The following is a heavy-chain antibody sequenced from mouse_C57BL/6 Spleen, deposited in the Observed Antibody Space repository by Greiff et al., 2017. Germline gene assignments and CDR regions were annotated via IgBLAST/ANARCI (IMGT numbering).Heavy chain of an antibody. J-gene: IGHJ2*01. CDR2: IYPGDGDT. Sequence: QVQLQQSGPELVKPGASVKISCKASGYAFSSSWMNWVKQRPGKGLEWIGRIYPGDGDTNYNGKFKGKATLTADKSSSTAYMQLSSLTSEDSAVYFCARGMTTVVFDYWGQGTTRTVSS. V-gene: IGHV1-82*01. CDR3: ARGMTTVVFDY. D-gene: IGHD1-1*01. CDR1: GYAFSSSW.